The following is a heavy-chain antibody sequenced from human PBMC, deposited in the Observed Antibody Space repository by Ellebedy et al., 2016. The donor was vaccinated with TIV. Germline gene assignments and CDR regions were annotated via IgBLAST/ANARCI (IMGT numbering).Heavy chain of an antibody. CDR1: GGSIKNNY. CDR2: LYTGGIA. CDR3: ARVRFSPGWFDP. J-gene: IGHJ5*02. Sequence: SETLSLTCTVSGGSIKNNYWNWIRQPAGKGLEWIGRLYTGGIATYNPYLKSRVTISVDTSKNQVSLKVNSVTAADTAVYYCARVRFSPGWFDPWGQGTLVTVSS. V-gene: IGHV4-4*07.